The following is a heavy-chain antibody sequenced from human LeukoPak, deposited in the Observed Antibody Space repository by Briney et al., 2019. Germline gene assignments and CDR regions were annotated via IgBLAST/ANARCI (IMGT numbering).Heavy chain of an antibody. D-gene: IGHD2-15*01. Sequence: SGGSLRLSCAASGFTVSSNYMSWVRQAPGKGLEWVSVTYSGGSTYYADSVKGRFTISRDNSKNTLYLQMNSLRAEDTAVYYCARGIEGGSGYMDVWGKGTTVTISS. V-gene: IGHV3-66*01. CDR1: GFTVSSNY. J-gene: IGHJ6*03. CDR2: TYSGGST. CDR3: ARGIEGGSGYMDV.